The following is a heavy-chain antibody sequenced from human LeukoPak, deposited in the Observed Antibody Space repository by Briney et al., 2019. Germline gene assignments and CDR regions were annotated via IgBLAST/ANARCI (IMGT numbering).Heavy chain of an antibody. Sequence: GGSLRLSCAASGFTFSSYWMSWVRQAPGKGLEWVANIKQDGSEKYYVDSVKGRFTISRDNAKNSLYLQMNSLRAEDTAVYYCARDRADYYDSSGRTYYFDYWGQGTLVTVSS. CDR1: GFTFSSYW. CDR2: IKQDGSEK. J-gene: IGHJ4*02. CDR3: ARDRADYYDSSGRTYYFDY. V-gene: IGHV3-7*01. D-gene: IGHD3-22*01.